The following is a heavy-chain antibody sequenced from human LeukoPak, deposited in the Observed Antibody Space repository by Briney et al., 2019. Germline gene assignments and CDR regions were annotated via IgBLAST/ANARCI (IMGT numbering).Heavy chain of an antibody. J-gene: IGHJ3*01. V-gene: IGHV3-23*01. D-gene: IGHD4-17*01. CDR2: ITVNGGGI. CDR1: GISLSNYA. CDR3: AKDPNGDYVGAFDG. Sequence: PGGSLRLSCVVSGISLSNYAMTWVRQAPGKGLEWVSSITVNGGGISYADSVKGRFTISRDNSKNTLYLQMNSHRAEDTAVYYCAKDPNGDYVGAFDGWDQGTRVTVSS.